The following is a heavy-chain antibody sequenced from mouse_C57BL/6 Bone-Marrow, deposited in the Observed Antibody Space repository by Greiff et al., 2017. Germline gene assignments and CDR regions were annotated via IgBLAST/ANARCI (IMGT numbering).Heavy chain of an antibody. CDR3: ARNYYGSSWFAY. V-gene: IGHV1-9*01. D-gene: IGHD1-1*01. CDR1: GYTFTGYW. CDR2: ILPGSGST. Sequence: QVQLQQSGAELMKPGASVKLSCKATGYTFTGYWIEWVKQRPGHGLEWIGEILPGSGSTNYTEKFKGKATFTADTSSNTAYMQLSSLTAEDSAIYYCARNYYGSSWFAYWGQETLVTVSA. J-gene: IGHJ3*01.